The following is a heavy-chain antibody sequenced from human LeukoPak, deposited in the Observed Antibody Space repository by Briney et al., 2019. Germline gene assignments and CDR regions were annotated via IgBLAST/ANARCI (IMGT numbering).Heavy chain of an antibody. V-gene: IGHV1-69*05. J-gene: IGHJ4*02. CDR1: GGTLSSYT. CDR3: AIPGVSDY. Sequence: ASVKVSCKASGGTLSSYTITWVRQAPGQGLEWMGGIIPIFGTADYAQKFQGRVTITTDESTSTAYMELSSLRSEDTAVYYCAIPGVSDYWGQGTLVTVSS. CDR2: IIPIFGTA.